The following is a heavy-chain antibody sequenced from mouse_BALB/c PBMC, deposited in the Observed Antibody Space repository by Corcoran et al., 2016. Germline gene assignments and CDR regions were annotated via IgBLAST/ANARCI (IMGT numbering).Heavy chain of an antibody. CDR3: ASGVLAWFAY. D-gene: IGHD2-14*01. CDR2: INNHSGVP. CDR1: GYTFTTAG. V-gene: IGHV9-4*02. J-gene: IGHJ3*01. Sequence: QIQLVQSGPELKKPGETVRISCKASGYTFTTAGMQWVQKMPGTGLKWIGWINNHSGVPKYAEDFKGRFAFSLETSASTAYVQISNLKNEDTATYFCASGVLAWFAYWGQGTLVTVSA.